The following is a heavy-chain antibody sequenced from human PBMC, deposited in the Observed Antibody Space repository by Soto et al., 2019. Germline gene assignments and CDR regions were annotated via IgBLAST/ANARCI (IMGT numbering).Heavy chain of an antibody. CDR1: GFTFSSYA. Sequence: QVQLVESGGGVVQPGRSLRLSCAASGFTFSSYAMHWVRQAPGKGLEWVAVISYDGSNKYYADSVKGRFTISRDKSKNTLYLQINSLRAEDTAVYYCARDAQGVVNNYFDYWGQGTLVTVSS. V-gene: IGHV3-30-3*01. D-gene: IGHD3-3*01. J-gene: IGHJ4*02. CDR3: ARDAQGVVNNYFDY. CDR2: ISYDGSNK.